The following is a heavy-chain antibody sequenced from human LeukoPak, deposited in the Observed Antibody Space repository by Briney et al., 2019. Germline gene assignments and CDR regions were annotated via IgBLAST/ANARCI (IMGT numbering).Heavy chain of an antibody. J-gene: IGHJ4*02. D-gene: IGHD6-19*01. CDR2: INWNGGST. Sequence: GRSLRLSRAASGFTFDDHGMSWVRQAPGKGLEWVSGINWNGGSTGYADSVKGRFTISRDNAKNSLYLQMNSLRAEDTALYYCAGGDRNGWYFDYWGQGTLVTVSS. V-gene: IGHV3-20*04. CDR1: GFTFDDHG. CDR3: AGGDRNGWYFDY.